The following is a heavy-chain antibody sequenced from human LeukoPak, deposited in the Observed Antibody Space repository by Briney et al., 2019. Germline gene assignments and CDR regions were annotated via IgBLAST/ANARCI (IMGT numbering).Heavy chain of an antibody. V-gene: IGHV3-7*03. CDR2: IKQDGSEK. J-gene: IGHJ4*02. Sequence: PGGSLRLSCAASGFTFSSYEMNWVRQAPGKGLEWGANIKQDGSEKYYVDSVKGRFTISRDNAKNSLYLQMNSLRTEDMALYYCAKGYSGSYYSPPIFDSWGQGTLVTVSS. CDR3: AKGYSGSYYSPPIFDS. D-gene: IGHD1-26*01. CDR1: GFTFSSYE.